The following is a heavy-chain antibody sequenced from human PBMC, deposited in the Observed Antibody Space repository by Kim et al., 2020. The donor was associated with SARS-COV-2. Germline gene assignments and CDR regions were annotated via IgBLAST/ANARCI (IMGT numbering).Heavy chain of an antibody. Sequence: SVKGRFTISRDNAKNSLYLQMNSLRAEDTAVYYCARGPYGSGSANGWFDPWGQGTLVTVSS. CDR3: ARGPYGSGSANGWFDP. J-gene: IGHJ5*02. V-gene: IGHV3-7*04. D-gene: IGHD3-10*01.